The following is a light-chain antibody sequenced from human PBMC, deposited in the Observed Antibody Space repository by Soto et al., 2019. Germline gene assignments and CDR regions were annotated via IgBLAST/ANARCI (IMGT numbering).Light chain of an antibody. CDR2: DAS. CDR1: QSVSSNY. Sequence: EIVLTQSPSTLSLSPGERATLSCRASQSVSSNYLSWYQQKPGQAPRXLXYDASNRATGIPSRLSGSGSGTQFTLTISRIEPEDFAVYYCQQRMNWPLTFGQGKRLEIK. J-gene: IGKJ5*01. V-gene: IGKV3D-20*02. CDR3: QQRMNWPLT.